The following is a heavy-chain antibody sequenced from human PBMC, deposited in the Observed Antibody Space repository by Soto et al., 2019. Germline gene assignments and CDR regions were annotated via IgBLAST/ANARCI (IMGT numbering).Heavy chain of an antibody. CDR1: GFTFSSYV. CDR3: ARSGYCSTGKCSAFDY. V-gene: IGHV3-23*01. CDR2: VSGGGDGT. D-gene: IGHD2-8*01. Sequence: EVQLLESGGGLLQPGGSLRLSCAASGFTFSSYVMNWVRQAPGEGLEWVSTVSGGGDGTYYADSGKGRFTISRDDSKNTVYLQMNSLRADDTAVYFCARSGYCSTGKCSAFDYWGQGTLVTVSS. J-gene: IGHJ4*02.